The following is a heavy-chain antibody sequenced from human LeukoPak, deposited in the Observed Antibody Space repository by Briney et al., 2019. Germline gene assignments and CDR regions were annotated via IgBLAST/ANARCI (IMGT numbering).Heavy chain of an antibody. J-gene: IGHJ4*02. Sequence: PGGSLRLSCAASGFTFSSYAMSWVRQAPGKGLEWVSVIYSGGSTYYADSVKGRFTISRDNSKNTLYLQMNSLRAEDTAVYYCARVFRSGGSCYDYWGQGTLVTVSS. CDR2: IYSGGST. D-gene: IGHD2-15*01. CDR3: ARVFRSGGSCYDY. CDR1: GFTFSSYA. V-gene: IGHV3-53*01.